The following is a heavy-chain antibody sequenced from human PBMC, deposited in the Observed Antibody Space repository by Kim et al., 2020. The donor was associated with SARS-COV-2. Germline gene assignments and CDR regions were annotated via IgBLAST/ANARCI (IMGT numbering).Heavy chain of an antibody. CDR2: ISYDGSNK. V-gene: IGHV3-30-3*01. J-gene: IGHJ6*03. Sequence: GGSLRLSCAASGFTFSSYAMHWVRQAPGKGLEWVAVISYDGSNKYYADSVKGRFTISRDNSKNTLYLQMNSLRAEDTAVYYCARDRFLEWLLSGRGGRYYYYYMDVWGKGTTVTVSS. D-gene: IGHD3-3*01. CDR3: ARDRFLEWLLSGRGGRYYYYYMDV. CDR1: GFTFSSYA.